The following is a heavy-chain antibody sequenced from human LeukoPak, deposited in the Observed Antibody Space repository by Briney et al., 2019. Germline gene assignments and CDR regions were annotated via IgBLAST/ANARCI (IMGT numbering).Heavy chain of an antibody. CDR2: IDPSGSYT. J-gene: IGHJ5*02. CDR1: GYSFTSYW. V-gene: IGHV5-10-1*01. D-gene: IGHD7-27*01. CDR3: ARLGLTNWFDP. Sequence: GESLKISCKGSGYSFTSYWITWVRQMPGKGLEWMGRIDPSGSYTNHSPSFQGHVTISTDKSISTAYLQWSSLKASDTAMYYCARLGLTNWFDPWGQGTLVTVSS.